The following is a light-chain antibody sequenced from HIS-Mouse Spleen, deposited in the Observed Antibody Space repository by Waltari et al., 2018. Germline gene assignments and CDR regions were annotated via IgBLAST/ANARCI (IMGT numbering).Light chain of an antibody. J-gene: IGLJ2*01. CDR2: EGS. CDR1: SSDVGSYNL. CDR3: CSYAGSHVV. V-gene: IGLV2-23*01. Sequence: QSALTQPASVSGSPGQSITISCTGPSSDVGSYNLVSWYQQHPGKAPKLMIYEGSKRPSGVSNRFSDSKSGNTASLTISGLQAEDEADYYCCSYAGSHVVFGGGTKLTVL.